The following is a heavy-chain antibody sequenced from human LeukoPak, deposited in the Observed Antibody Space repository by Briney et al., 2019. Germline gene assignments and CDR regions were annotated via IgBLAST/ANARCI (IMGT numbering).Heavy chain of an antibody. Sequence: GGSLRLSCAASGFTFRNYWMTWVRQAPGKGLEWVANIKPDGGEKYSVDSVEGRFTISRDNAKNSLYMQMSRLRAEDTALYYCARTHYDDGSAYRSLDYWGQGTLVTVSS. D-gene: IGHD3-22*01. V-gene: IGHV3-7*01. CDR1: GFTFRNYW. CDR2: IKPDGGEK. J-gene: IGHJ4*02. CDR3: ARTHYDDGSAYRSLDY.